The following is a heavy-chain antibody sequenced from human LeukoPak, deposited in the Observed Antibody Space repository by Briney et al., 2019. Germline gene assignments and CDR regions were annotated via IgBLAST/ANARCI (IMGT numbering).Heavy chain of an antibody. Sequence: SETLSLTCTVSGGSIRSYYWSWIRQPAGKGLEWIGRIYTSGSTNYNPSLKSRVTMSVDTSKNQLSLKLNSLTAADTAVYYCARDGSAWYGWFDPWGQGTLVTVSS. V-gene: IGHV4-4*07. CDR2: IYTSGST. CDR3: ARDGSAWYGWFDP. CDR1: GGSIRSYY. D-gene: IGHD6-13*01. J-gene: IGHJ5*02.